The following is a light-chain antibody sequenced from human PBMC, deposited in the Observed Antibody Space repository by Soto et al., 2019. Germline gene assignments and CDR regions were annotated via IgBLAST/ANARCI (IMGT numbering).Light chain of an antibody. J-gene: IGKJ3*01. V-gene: IGKV3-20*01. CDR2: GAS. CDR3: KHYRT. CDR1: QSVDSNY. Sequence: EIVVTQSPGTLSLSPGERATLSCRASQSVDSNYLAWYQQKPGQAPRLLIYGASSRATGIPDRFSGSGSGTDFTLTISRLEHEDFAVYYCKHYRTLGPGTNVDIK.